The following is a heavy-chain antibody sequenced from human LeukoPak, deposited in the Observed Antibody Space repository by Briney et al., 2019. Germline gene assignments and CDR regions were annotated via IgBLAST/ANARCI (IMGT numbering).Heavy chain of an antibody. CDR3: ARGRQAGTTEYFDY. J-gene: IGHJ4*02. Sequence: ASVKVSYKASGYTFTSYDINWVRQATGQGLEWMGWMNPNSGNTGYAQKFQGRVTMTRNTSISTAYMELSSLRSEDTAVYYCARGRQAGTTEYFDYWSQGTLVTVSS. D-gene: IGHD1-1*01. CDR1: GYTFTSYD. CDR2: MNPNSGNT. V-gene: IGHV1-8*01.